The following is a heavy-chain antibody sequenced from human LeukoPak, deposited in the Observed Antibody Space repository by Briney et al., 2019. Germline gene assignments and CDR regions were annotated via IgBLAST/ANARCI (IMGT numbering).Heavy chain of an antibody. V-gene: IGHV4-59*01. J-gene: IGHJ3*02. D-gene: IGHD3-22*01. CDR3: ERARTLITMIVVADYDAFDI. CDR2: IYYSGST. CDR1: GGSISSYY. Sequence: SETLSLTCTVSGGSISSYYWSWIRQPPAKGLEWIGYIYYSGSTNYNPSLKSRVTISVDTPKNQFSLKLSSVTAAGTAVYYCERARTLITMIVVADYDAFDIWGQGTMVTVSS.